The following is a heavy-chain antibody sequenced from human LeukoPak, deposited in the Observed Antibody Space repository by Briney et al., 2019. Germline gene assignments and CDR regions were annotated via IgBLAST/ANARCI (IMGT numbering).Heavy chain of an antibody. D-gene: IGHD3-3*01. CDR2: MAFDESNK. CDR1: EFTFNIYA. V-gene: IGHV3-30-3*01. CDR3: ARAHVRSGSSPTPHFDY. Sequence: RRALRISCAAPEFTFNIYAIHWGRQAPRKGLGRVSVMAFDESNKYYADSEMARSTLSEETSWDTLYLQINSMRGEDTGVYYCARAHVRSGSSPTPHFDYWGKGTLVTVSS. J-gene: IGHJ4*02.